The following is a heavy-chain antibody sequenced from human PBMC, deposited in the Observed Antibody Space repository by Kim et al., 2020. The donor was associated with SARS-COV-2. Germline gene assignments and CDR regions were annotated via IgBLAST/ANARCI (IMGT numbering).Heavy chain of an antibody. D-gene: IGHD3-22*01. CDR2: IYPRDSDT. CDR1: GYRFSSYW. J-gene: IGHJ4*02. Sequence: GESLKISCKASGYRFSSYWIAWVRQMPGKGLEWMGIIYPRDSDTRYSPSFEGQVTISSDESIATAYLDWSSLEASYSAIYYCARPLFFYETSGYPGPYDSWGQGTLVTVSS. CDR3: ARPLFFYETSGYPGPYDS. V-gene: IGHV5-51*01.